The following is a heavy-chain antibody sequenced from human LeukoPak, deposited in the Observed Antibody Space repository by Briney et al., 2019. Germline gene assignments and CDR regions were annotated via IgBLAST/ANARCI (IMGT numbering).Heavy chain of an antibody. Sequence: GGSLRLSYAASGFTFSNFAMSWVRQAPGKGLEWVSPISSSGGTTYYADSVKGRFTISRDNSKNTLYLQMNSLRAEDTAIYYCARHGEAYGDSRTDYWGQGTLVTVSS. V-gene: IGHV3-23*01. J-gene: IGHJ4*02. CDR2: ISSSGGTT. D-gene: IGHD4-17*01. CDR3: ARHGEAYGDSRTDY. CDR1: GFTFSNFA.